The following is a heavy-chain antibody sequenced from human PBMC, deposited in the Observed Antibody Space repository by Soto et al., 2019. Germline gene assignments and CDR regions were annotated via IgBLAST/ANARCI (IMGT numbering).Heavy chain of an antibody. CDR3: AKSIGPDYGYSTWYFDL. Sequence: EVQLLESGGGLVQPGGSLRLSCAASGFTFGGNAMSWVRQAPGKGLEWVSGLSGSGVSTYYAASVRGRFTISRDNWKNTMCLQMNSLRAEDTAVYYCAKSIGPDYGYSTWYFDLWGRGTLVTVSS. CDR1: GFTFGGNA. CDR2: LSGSGVST. D-gene: IGHD4-17*01. V-gene: IGHV3-23*01. J-gene: IGHJ2*01.